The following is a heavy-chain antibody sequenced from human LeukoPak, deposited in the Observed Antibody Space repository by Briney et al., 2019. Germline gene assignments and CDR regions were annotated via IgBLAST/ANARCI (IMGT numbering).Heavy chain of an antibody. D-gene: IGHD2-2*01. Sequence: VESLRISCKGSGYSFTSYWISWVRQMPGKGLEWMGRIDPSDSYTNYSPSFQGHVTISADKSISTAYLQWSSLKASDTAMYYCARTHCSSTSCYEGDNWFDPWGQGTLVTVSS. CDR2: IDPSDSYT. CDR1: GYSFTSYW. V-gene: IGHV5-10-1*01. J-gene: IGHJ5*02. CDR3: ARTHCSSTSCYEGDNWFDP.